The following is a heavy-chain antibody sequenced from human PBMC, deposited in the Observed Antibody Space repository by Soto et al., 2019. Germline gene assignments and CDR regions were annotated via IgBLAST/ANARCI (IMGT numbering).Heavy chain of an antibody. D-gene: IGHD2-8*01. V-gene: IGHV4-59*08. CDR3: ARHGGDVLMVRD. CDR2: ISTTGVT. J-gene: IGHJ4*02. Sequence: QVKLQESGRGLVKPSETLSLSCTVSGCSLGDVYWTWIRQPPGNEMERIGYISTTGVTNYSTSLTSRVTISTDTSKTQFSLKPSSVTAADTAIYFWARHGGDVLMVRDWGQGIQVTVSS. CDR1: GCSLGDVY.